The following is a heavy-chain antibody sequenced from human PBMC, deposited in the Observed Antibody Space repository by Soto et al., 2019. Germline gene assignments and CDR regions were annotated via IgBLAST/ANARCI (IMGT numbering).Heavy chain of an antibody. D-gene: IGHD6-13*01. J-gene: IGHJ5*02. V-gene: IGHV4-34*01. Sequence: QVQLQQWGAGLLKPSETLSLTCAVYGGSFSGYYWSWIRQPPGKGLEWIGEINHSGSTNYNPSLKSRVTISVDTSKNQYSLKLSSVTAADTAVYYCARGYPKYSSSFWFDPCGQGTLVTLSS. CDR3: ARGYPKYSSSFWFDP. CDR2: INHSGST. CDR1: GGSFSGYY.